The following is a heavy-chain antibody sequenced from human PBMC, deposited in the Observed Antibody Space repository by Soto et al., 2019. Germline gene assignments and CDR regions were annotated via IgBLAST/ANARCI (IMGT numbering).Heavy chain of an antibody. CDR1: GFTFGDYA. Sequence: PGGSLRLSCTASGFTFGDYAMSWFRQAPGKGLEWVGFIRSKAYGGTTEYAASVKGRFTISRDDSKSIAYLQMNSLKTEDTAVYYWTRGIRSSPPGAFDSWGQGTMFTVSS. CDR3: TRGIRSSPPGAFDS. J-gene: IGHJ3*02. V-gene: IGHV3-49*03. D-gene: IGHD6-13*01. CDR2: IRSKAYGGTT.